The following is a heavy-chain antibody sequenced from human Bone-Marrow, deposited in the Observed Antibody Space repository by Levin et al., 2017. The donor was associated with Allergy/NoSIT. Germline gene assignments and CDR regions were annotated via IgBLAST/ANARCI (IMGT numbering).Heavy chain of an antibody. V-gene: IGHV3-21*01. D-gene: IGHD3/OR15-3a*01. CDR3: ARGFGLEHYYYYGMDV. J-gene: IGHJ6*02. Sequence: GGSLRLSCTSSGFTFSTYSMDWVRQAPGKGLQWVASITTSGTYIYYTDSVKGRFTISRDNAKHSLFLQMNRLRAEDTAVYYCARGFGLEHYYYYGMDVWGQGTTVTVSS. CDR2: ITTSGTYI. CDR1: GFTFSTYS.